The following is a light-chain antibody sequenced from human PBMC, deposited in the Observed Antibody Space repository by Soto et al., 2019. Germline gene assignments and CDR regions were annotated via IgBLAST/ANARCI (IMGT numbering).Light chain of an antibody. CDR3: SSYTRSNTLVV. CDR2: DVS. J-gene: IGLJ2*01. CDR1: TSDVGGYDY. Sequence: QSVLTQPASVSGSPGQSITISCTRTTSDVGGYDYVAWYQQHPGKAPKLMISDVSNRPSGVSNRFSGAKSGNTASLTISGLQAEDEADYYCSSYTRSNTLVVFGGGTQLTVL. V-gene: IGLV2-14*03.